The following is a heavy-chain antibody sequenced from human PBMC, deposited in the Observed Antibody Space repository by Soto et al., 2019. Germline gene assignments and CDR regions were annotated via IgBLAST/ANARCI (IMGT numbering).Heavy chain of an antibody. CDR2: ISGGGGGT. V-gene: IGHV3-23*01. D-gene: IGHD1-26*01. J-gene: IGHJ4*02. CDR3: ENDSLSDRETFNFDS. Sequence: GGSLRLSCAASGFSFSNYAMNWVRQAPGKGLEWVSGISGGGGGTYYADSVKGRFIISRDNSKNTVYLQMNSLRAEDTAFYYCENDSLSDRETFNFDSWGQGTLVTVSS. CDR1: GFSFSNYA.